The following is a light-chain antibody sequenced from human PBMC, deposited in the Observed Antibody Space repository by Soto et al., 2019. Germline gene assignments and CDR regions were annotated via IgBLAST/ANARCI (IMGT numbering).Light chain of an antibody. CDR3: QQHDILPIT. CDR1: QSVSSN. J-gene: IGKJ5*01. CDR2: GAS. Sequence: EIVMTQSPVTLPVSPGERATLSCRASQSVSSNLAWYQQKPGQAPRLVIYGASSRATGIPDRFSGSGSGTDFTLTIGRLEPEDFALYYCQQHDILPITFGQGTRREIK. V-gene: IGKV3-20*01.